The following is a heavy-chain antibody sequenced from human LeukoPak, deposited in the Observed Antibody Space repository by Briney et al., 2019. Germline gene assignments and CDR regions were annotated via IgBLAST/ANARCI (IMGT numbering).Heavy chain of an antibody. CDR3: ARQGRSCYFCGDN. Sequence: PGGSLRLSCAVSGFTFSNYWMHWVRQAPGKGLVWVSRINSDGSSTTYADSVKGRFTISRDNAKNTLYLQINNLGAEDTAVYYCARQGRSCYFCGDNWGQGSLVTVSS. CDR2: INSDGSST. V-gene: IGHV3-74*01. J-gene: IGHJ4*02. D-gene: IGHD2-15*01. CDR1: GFTFSNYW.